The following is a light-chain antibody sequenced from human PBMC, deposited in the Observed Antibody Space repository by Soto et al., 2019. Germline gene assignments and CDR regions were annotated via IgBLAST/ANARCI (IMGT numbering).Light chain of an antibody. J-gene: IGKJ1*01. CDR1: QYINTR. CDR3: HQRQSWART. V-gene: IGKV3D-11*01. Sequence: EIVLTQSPATLSSFPGDRVTLSCRASQYINTRLAWYQHRPGQAPRLLIYPTSIRAAGIPARSIASGPGTYLTHSIIAVHPQDFALSYSHQRQSWARTFGQGTKVDIK. CDR2: PTS.